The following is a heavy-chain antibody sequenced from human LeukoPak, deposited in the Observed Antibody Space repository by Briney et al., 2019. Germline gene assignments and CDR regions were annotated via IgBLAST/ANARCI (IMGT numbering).Heavy chain of an antibody. CDR2: IIPIFGTA. D-gene: IGHD4-23*01. CDR1: GGTFSSYA. V-gene: IGHV1-69*06. Sequence: SVNVSCTASGGTFSSYAISWVRQAPGQGVEWMGGIIPIFGTANYARKFQGRVTITADKSTSTAYMELSSLRAEDTVVYYCAVISTVASKDYWGQGTLSTVSS. J-gene: IGHJ4*02. CDR3: AVISTVASKDY.